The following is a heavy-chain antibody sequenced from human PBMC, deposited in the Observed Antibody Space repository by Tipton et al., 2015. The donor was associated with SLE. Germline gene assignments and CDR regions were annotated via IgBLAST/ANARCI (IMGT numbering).Heavy chain of an antibody. J-gene: IGHJ4*02. V-gene: IGHV3-7*03. CDR3: AQGGYSYSY. D-gene: IGHD5-18*01. CDR2: IKEDGSEK. CDR1: AFRFSSYW. Sequence: SLRLSCAASAFRFSSYWMNWVRQGPGKGLEWVTSIKEDGSEKYYVDSVKGRFTISRANAKNSLYLQMNSLRAEDTAVCYGAQGGYSYSYWGQGTLVTVSS.